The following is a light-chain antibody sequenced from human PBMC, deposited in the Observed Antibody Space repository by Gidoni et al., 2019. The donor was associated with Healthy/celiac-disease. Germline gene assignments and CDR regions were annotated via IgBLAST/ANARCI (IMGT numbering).Light chain of an antibody. CDR2: DAS. CDR1: QDISNY. J-gene: IGKJ5*01. V-gene: IGKV1-33*01. Sequence: DIQMTQSPSSLSASVGDRVPITCQASQDISNYLNWYQQKPGKAPKLLIYDASNLETGVPSRFSGSGSGTDFTFTISSLQPEDIATYYCQQYDNLSITCGQGTRLEIK. CDR3: QQYDNLSIT.